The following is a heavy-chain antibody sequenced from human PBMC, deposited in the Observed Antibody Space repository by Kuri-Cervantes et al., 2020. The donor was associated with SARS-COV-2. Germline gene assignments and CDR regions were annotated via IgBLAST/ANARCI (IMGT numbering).Heavy chain of an antibody. CDR1: GYSISSGYY. CDR2: IYHSGST. Sequence: SQTLSLTCAVSGYSISSGYYWGWIRQPPGKGLEWIGSIYHSGSTYYNPSLKSRVTISVDTSKNQSSLKLSSVTAADTAVHYCASVPYGSGSYAYYFDYWGQGTLVTVSS. CDR3: ASVPYGSGSYAYYFDY. V-gene: IGHV4-38-2*01. J-gene: IGHJ4*02. D-gene: IGHD3-10*01.